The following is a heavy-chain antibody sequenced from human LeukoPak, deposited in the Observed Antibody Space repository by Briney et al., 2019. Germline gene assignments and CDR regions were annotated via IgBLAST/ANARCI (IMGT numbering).Heavy chain of an antibody. Sequence: TGGSLSLSCAASGFTFNNYAMNWVRQAPGKGLEWVSSISGSGSTTSYADSVKGLFTISRDNSKNTLSLQMSSLRVDDTAVYYCAKGYSSSYLRNAFDIWGQGTMVTVSS. J-gene: IGHJ3*02. D-gene: IGHD2-15*01. CDR2: ISGSGSTT. CDR3: AKGYSSSYLRNAFDI. CDR1: GFTFNNYA. V-gene: IGHV3-23*01.